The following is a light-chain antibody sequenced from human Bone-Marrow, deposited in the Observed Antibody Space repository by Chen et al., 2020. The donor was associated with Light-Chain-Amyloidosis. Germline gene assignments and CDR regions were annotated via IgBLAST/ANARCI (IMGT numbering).Light chain of an antibody. Sequence: SYVLTQPSSVSVAPGQTATIACGGNNIGSTSVHWYQQTPGQAPLLVVYDDSYRPSGIPERLSGSNSGNTATLTISRVEARDEAGYSCQVWDRSSDRPVFGGGTKLTVL. CDR1: NIGSTS. CDR3: QVWDRSSDRPV. CDR2: DDS. V-gene: IGLV3-21*02. J-gene: IGLJ3*02.